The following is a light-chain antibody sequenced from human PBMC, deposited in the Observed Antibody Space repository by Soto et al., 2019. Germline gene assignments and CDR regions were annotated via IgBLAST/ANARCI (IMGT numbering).Light chain of an antibody. CDR2: KAS. CDR3: QHYNSYSEA. J-gene: IGKJ1*01. V-gene: IGKV1-5*03. CDR1: QTISSW. Sequence: DIQMTQSPSTLSGSVGDRVTITWRASQTISSWLAWYKQKPGKDPKLLSYKASTLTSGVPSRVCGSGSGTEFTLTISSLQPDDFATYYCQHYNSYSEAFGQGTKVDIK.